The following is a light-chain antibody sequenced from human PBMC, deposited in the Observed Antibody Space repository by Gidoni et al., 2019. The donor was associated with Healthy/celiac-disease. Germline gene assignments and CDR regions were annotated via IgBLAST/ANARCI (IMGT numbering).Light chain of an antibody. J-gene: IGKJ5*01. CDR2: GAS. CDR1: QDISNY. Sequence: DIQLTQSPSSLSATAGDRVTITCQARQDISNYLNWYQQKPGKAPKLLIYGASTLETGVPARFSGSGSGTDFTFTISSLQPEDIATYYCQQYDNLPLTFGQGTQLEIK. CDR3: QQYDNLPLT. V-gene: IGKV1-33*01.